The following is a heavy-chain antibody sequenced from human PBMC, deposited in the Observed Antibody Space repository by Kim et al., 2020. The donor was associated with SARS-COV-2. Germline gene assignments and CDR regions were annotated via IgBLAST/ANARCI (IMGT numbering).Heavy chain of an antibody. Sequence: SETLSLTCAVAGGSVSSDYCWTWIRQPPGKGLEWIGEICPSGAPNYNPSLKSLVTMSVATSRNEFSLNLRSVTAADTAVYFCARDTSGYTEFDYWGQGTL. CDR2: ICPSGAP. D-gene: IGHD5-12*01. J-gene: IGHJ4*02. CDR1: GGSVSSDYC. V-gene: IGHV4-4*02. CDR3: ARDTSGYTEFDY.